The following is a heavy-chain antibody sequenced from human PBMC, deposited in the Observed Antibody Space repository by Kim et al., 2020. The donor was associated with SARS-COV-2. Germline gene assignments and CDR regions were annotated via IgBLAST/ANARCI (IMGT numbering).Heavy chain of an antibody. Sequence: GGSLRLSCAASGFTFGDYAMHWVRQAPGKGLEGVSGSRWNSGTIGYADSVKGRFTISRDNAKNSLYRQMNSLRAEDTALYYCAKDSVSVGDSLDYWGHGT. CDR3: AKDSVSVGDSLDY. CDR2: SRWNSGTI. CDR1: GFTFGDYA. J-gene: IGHJ4*01. V-gene: IGHV3-9*01. D-gene: IGHD2-21*02.